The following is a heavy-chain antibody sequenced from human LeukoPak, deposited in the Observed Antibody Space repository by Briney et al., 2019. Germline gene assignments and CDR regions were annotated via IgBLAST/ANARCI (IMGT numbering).Heavy chain of an antibody. Sequence: WIRQPPGKGLEWIGYIYHSGSTYSNPSLKSRVTISVDRSKNQFSLKLSSVTAADTAVYYCAREVPGGSGSFHLDYWGQGTLVTVSS. V-gene: IGHV4-30-2*01. CDR2: IYHSGST. J-gene: IGHJ4*02. D-gene: IGHD3-10*01. CDR3: AREVPGGSGSFHLDY.